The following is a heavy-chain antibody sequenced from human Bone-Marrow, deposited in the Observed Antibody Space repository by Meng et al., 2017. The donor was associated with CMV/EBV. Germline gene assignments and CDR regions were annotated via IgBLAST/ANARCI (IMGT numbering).Heavy chain of an antibody. D-gene: IGHD3-22*01. J-gene: IGHJ4*02. CDR3: ARWAYYYDSSGLDY. CDR1: GCSISSGDYD. V-gene: IGHV4-30-4*08. Sequence: QGDPPESGPGQGTPQQTLSRTWTCAGCSISSGDYDWSWIRQPPGKGLEWIGYIYYSGSTYYNPSLKSRVTISVDTSKNQFSLKLSSVTAADTAVYYCARWAYYYDSSGLDYWGQGTLVTVSS. CDR2: IYYSGST.